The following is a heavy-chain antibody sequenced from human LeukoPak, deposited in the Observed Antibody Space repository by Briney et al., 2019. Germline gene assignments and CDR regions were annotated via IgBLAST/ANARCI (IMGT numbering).Heavy chain of an antibody. D-gene: IGHD1-26*01. Sequence: KTSETLSLTCTVSGGSITSSSYYWGWIRQPPGKGLEWIGSIHYSGGTYYNPSLKSRVTISVDTSKNQLSLKMSSVTAADTSFYYCARHGSYYAVQFFEYWGQGSLVTVSS. CDR1: GGSITSSSYY. J-gene: IGHJ4*02. V-gene: IGHV4-39*01. CDR2: IHYSGGT. CDR3: ARHGSYYAVQFFEY.